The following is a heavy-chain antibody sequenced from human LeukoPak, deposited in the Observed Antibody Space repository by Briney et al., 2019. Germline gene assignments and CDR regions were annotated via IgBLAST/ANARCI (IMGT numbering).Heavy chain of an antibody. CDR3: ARGESVNYYDSSGYYYGFDY. D-gene: IGHD3-22*01. J-gene: IGHJ4*02. CDR1: GDSISSYY. V-gene: IGHV4-59*12. CDR2: SHYSGTT. Sequence: SETLFLTCTVSGDSISSYYWSWIRQPPGKGLEWIGYSHYSGTTNYNPSLRSRVTISVDTSKNQFSLKLNSVTAADTAVYYCARGESVNYYDSSGYYYGFDYWGQGTLVTVSS.